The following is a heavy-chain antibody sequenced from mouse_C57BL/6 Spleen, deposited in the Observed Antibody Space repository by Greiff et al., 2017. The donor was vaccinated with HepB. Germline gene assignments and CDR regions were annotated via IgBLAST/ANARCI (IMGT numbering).Heavy chain of an antibody. CDR2: ISDGGSYT. CDR3: ARDRGGNYVRSAMDY. Sequence: VESGGGLVKPGGSLKLSCAASGFTFSSYAMSWVRQTPEKRLEWVATISDGGSYTYSPDNVKGRFTISRDNAKNNLYLQMSHLKSEDTAMYYCARDRGGNYVRSAMDYWGQGTSVTVSS. V-gene: IGHV5-4*01. D-gene: IGHD2-1*01. CDR1: GFTFSSYA. J-gene: IGHJ4*01.